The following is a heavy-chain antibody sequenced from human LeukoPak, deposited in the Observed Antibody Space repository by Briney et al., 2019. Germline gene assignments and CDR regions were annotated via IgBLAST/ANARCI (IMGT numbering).Heavy chain of an antibody. J-gene: IGHJ4*02. CDR3: ARDHYYVPDY. CDR2: IHSDGIGT. V-gene: IGHV3-74*03. CDR1: GFSFSTSW. Sequence: GGSLRLSCAASGFSFSTSWMHWVRQAPGKGLVWVSRIHSDGIGTTYAGSVKGRFTISRDNSKNTLDLQMNNLRAEDTAVYYCARDHYYVPDYWGQGTLVTVSS. D-gene: IGHD3-10*02.